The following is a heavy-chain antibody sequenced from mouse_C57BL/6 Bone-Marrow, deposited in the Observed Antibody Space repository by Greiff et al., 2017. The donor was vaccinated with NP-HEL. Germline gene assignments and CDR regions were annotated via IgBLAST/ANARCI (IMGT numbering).Heavy chain of an antibody. CDR3: AIYGNYWFAY. CDR1: GFTFTDYY. J-gene: IGHJ3*01. CDR2: IRNKANGYTT. D-gene: IGHD2-1*01. Sequence: EVKLMESGGGLVQPGGSLSLSCAASGFTFTDYYMSWVRQPPGKALEWLGFIRNKANGYTTEYSASVKGRFTISRDNSQSILYLQMNALRAEDSAIYYCAIYGNYWFAYWGQGTLVTVSA. V-gene: IGHV7-3*01.